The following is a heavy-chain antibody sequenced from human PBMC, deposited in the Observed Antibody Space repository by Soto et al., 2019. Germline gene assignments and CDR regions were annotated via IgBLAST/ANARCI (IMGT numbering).Heavy chain of an antibody. J-gene: IGHJ4*02. V-gene: IGHV4-59*01. CDR3: VRGASSMAADYFDY. CDR2: VYYTGFT. Sequence: PSETLSLTCTVSGGSISGFYWTWIRQPPGKGLEWIGNVYYTGFTNYNPSLKSRVSMSVDTAKSQFSLKLTSLTAADTAVYHCVRGASSMAADYFDYWGQGTLVTVSS. D-gene: IGHD6-6*01. CDR1: GGSISGFY.